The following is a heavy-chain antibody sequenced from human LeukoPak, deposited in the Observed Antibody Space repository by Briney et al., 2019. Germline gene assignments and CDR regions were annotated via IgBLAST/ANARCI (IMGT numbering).Heavy chain of an antibody. J-gene: IGHJ4*02. CDR1: GFTVSSNY. Sequence: PGGSLRLSCAASGFTVSSNYMSWVRPAPGKGLEWVSVIYSGGSTYYADSVKGRFTISRDNSKNTLYLQMNSLRAEDTAVYYCAKAAYYGSGSFFVLKFDYWGQGTLVTVSS. D-gene: IGHD3-10*01. V-gene: IGHV3-53*01. CDR2: IYSGGST. CDR3: AKAAYYGSGSFFVLKFDY.